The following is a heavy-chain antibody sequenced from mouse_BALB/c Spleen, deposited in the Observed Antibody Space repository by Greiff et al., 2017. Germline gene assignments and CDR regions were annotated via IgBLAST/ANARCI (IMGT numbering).Heavy chain of an antibody. J-gene: IGHJ4*01. CDR2: ISSGGSYT. V-gene: IGHV5-9-4*01. CDR1: GFTFSSYA. D-gene: IGHD2-4*01. CDR3: ARDMITTYYYAMDY. Sequence: EVQRVESGGGLVKPGGSLKLSCAASGFTFSSYAMSWVRQSPEKRLEWVAEISSGGSYTYYPDTVTGRFTISRDNAKNNLYLQMSSLKSEDTAMYYCARDMITTYYYAMDYWGQGTSVTVSS.